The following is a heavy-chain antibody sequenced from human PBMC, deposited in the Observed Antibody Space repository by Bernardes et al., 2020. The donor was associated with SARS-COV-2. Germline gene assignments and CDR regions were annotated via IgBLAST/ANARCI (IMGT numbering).Heavy chain of an antibody. CDR3: ATVVGYSYGGGWFDP. CDR2: ISADNGNT. D-gene: IGHD5-18*01. CDR1: GYTFTSYG. J-gene: IGHJ5*02. Sequence: ASVKVSCKASGYTFTSYGISWVRQAPGQGLEWMGWISADNGNTDYAQKFQGKVTMTTDTSTSTAYMELRSLRSDETAIYYCATVVGYSYGGGWFDPWGQGTLVTVSS. V-gene: IGHV1-18*01.